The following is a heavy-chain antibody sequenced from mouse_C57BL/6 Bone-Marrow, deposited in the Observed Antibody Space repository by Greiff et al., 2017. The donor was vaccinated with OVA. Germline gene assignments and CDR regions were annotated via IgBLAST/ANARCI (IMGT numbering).Heavy chain of an antibody. CDR1: GYTFTSYW. V-gene: IGHV1-55*01. CDR2: IYPGSGST. D-gene: IGHD4-1*01. CDR3: AGTGSEYFDV. Sequence: QVQLKQPGAELVKPGASVKMSCKASGYTFTSYWITWVKQRPGQGLEWIGDIYPGSGSTNYNEKFKSKATLTVDTSSSTAYMQLSSLTSEDSAVYYCAGTGSEYFDVWGTGTTVTVSS. J-gene: IGHJ1*03.